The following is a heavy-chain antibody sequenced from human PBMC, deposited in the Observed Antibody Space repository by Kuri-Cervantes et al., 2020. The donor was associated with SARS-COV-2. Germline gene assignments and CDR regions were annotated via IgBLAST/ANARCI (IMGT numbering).Heavy chain of an antibody. J-gene: IGHJ4*02. D-gene: IGHD1-26*01. CDR2: VSYDGSNK. Sequence: LSLTCAASGFTFSSYAMHWVRQAPGKGLEWVAVVSYDGSNKYYADSVKGRFTISRDNSKNTLYLQMNSLRAEDTAVYYCARVGGSYYAVDYWGQGTLVTVSS. V-gene: IGHV3-30*01. CDR1: GFTFSSYA. CDR3: ARVGGSYYAVDY.